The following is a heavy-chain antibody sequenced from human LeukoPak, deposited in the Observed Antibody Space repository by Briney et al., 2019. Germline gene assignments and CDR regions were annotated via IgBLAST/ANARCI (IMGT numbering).Heavy chain of an antibody. Sequence: GGSLRLSCAPSGFTFSRYAMSWLRQAPGKGLEWVSSITGSGDGTYYADSVKGRFTISRDNSQHTLHLQMHSQRTEDTAVYFGACDLAAAGTPFDYWGQGTLVTVSS. D-gene: IGHD6-13*01. CDR1: GFTFSRYA. CDR2: ITGSGDGT. J-gene: IGHJ4*02. CDR3: ACDLAAAGTPFDY. V-gene: IGHV3-23*01.